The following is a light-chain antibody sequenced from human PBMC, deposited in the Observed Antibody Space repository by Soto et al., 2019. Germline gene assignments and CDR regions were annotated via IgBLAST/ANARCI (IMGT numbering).Light chain of an antibody. CDR3: AAWDDCLSGLVV. CDR2: SNN. J-gene: IGLJ2*01. CDR1: SSNIGSNT. Sequence: QSVLTQPPSASGTPGQRVTISCSGSSSNIGSNTVNWYQQLPGTAPKLLIYSNNQRPSGVPDRFSGSKSGTSAALAISGLQAEDEADYYCAAWDDCLSGLVVFGGGTKLTVL. V-gene: IGLV1-44*01.